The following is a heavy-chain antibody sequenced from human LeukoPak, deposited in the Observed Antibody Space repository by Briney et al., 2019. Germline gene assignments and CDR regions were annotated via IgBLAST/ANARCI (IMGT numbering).Heavy chain of an antibody. CDR2: INANNGGT. Sequence: ASVKVSCKASGYTFTDSYIHWVRQAPGQGLEWVGWINANNGGTSYAQKFQGRVTMTRDTSITTAYMELPTLTSDDTAVYYCARGSNSPVPNFDYWGQGTLVTVSS. J-gene: IGHJ4*02. CDR3: ARGSNSPVPNFDY. D-gene: IGHD2/OR15-2a*01. V-gene: IGHV1-2*02. CDR1: GYTFTDSY.